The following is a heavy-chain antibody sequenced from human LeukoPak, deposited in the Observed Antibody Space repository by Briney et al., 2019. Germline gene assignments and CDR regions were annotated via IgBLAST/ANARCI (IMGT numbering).Heavy chain of an antibody. Sequence: GSVKVSCKTSGYSFSTFGISWVRQTPGQGLEWMGWISADNANTNYAQHFQDRVTMTTDTSTNSAYMELRSLISDDTAVYYCARDWGGDGWFSPTFDYWGQGTLVTVSS. CDR1: GYSFSTFG. J-gene: IGHJ4*02. D-gene: IGHD6-19*01. V-gene: IGHV1-18*01. CDR2: ISADNANT. CDR3: ARDWGGDGWFSPTFDY.